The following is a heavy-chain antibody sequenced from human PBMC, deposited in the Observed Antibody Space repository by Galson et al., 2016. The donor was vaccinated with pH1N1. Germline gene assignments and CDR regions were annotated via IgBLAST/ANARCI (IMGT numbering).Heavy chain of an antibody. J-gene: IGHJ4*02. Sequence: TLSLTCTVSGTSISSGSYYWSWIGQPAGKGLEWLGHIQTSGRTNYTPPPKIRVTISVDTSKNQFSLKVSSVTAADTAVYYCARDRPPARLYYWGQGTLVTVSS. CDR3: ARDRPPARLYY. D-gene: IGHD2-2*01. V-gene: IGHV4-61*09. CDR1: GTSISSGSYY. CDR2: IQTSGRT.